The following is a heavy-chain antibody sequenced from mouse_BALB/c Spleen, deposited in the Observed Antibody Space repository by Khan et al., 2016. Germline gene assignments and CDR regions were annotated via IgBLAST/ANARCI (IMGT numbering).Heavy chain of an antibody. Sequence: VQLQQSGPELMKPGASVKISCKASGYSFTSYYMHWVKQSHGKSLEWIGYIDPFNGGTSYNQKFKGKATLNVDKSSSTANMHLSSLKSEDSALYYCASSTQSFYAMDYWCQGSSVTVSS. J-gene: IGHJ4*01. CDR1: GYSFTSYY. CDR3: ASSTQSFYAMDY. V-gene: IGHV1S135*01. D-gene: IGHD1-1*01. CDR2: IDPFNGGT.